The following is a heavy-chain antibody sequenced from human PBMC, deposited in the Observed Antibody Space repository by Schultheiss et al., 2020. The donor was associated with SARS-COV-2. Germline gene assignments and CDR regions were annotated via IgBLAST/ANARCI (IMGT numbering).Heavy chain of an antibody. V-gene: IGHV1-69*06. CDR2: IIPFFGAT. J-gene: IGHJ4*02. D-gene: IGHD3-22*01. CDR1: GGTFSSYA. CDR3: ARGFPYYYDSSGLSH. Sequence: SVKVSCKASGGTFSSYAISWVRQAPGQGLEWMGGIIPFFGATQYAQKFQGRVTVTADKSTSTAYMELRSLRSDDTAVYYCARGFPYYYDSSGLSHWGQGTLVTVSS.